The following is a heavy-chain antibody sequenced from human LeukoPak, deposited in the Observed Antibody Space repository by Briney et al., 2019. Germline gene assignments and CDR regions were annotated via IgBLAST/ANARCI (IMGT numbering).Heavy chain of an antibody. CDR3: ARKTLGRDYVWGSYRYREDY. D-gene: IGHD3-16*02. Sequence: ASVKVSCKASGGTFSSYAISWVRQAPGQGLEWMGWISAYNGNTNYAQKLQGRVTMTTDTSTSTAYMELRSLRSDDTAVYYCARKTLGRDYVWGSYRYREDYWGQGTLVTVSS. CDR2: ISAYNGNT. J-gene: IGHJ4*02. V-gene: IGHV1-18*01. CDR1: GGTFSSYA.